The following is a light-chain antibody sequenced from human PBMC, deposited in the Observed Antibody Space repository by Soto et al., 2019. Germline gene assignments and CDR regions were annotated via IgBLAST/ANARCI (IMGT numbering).Light chain of an antibody. Sequence: QSVLTQPPSVSEAPWQRVTISCSGSSSNIGNNAVNWFQQLPGKAPKLLIYYDDLLPSGVSDRFSGSKSGTSASLAISGLQSEDEADYYCAAWDDSLNGVVFGGGTKVTVL. CDR2: YDD. J-gene: IGLJ2*01. CDR3: AAWDDSLNGVV. V-gene: IGLV1-36*01. CDR1: SSNIGNNA.